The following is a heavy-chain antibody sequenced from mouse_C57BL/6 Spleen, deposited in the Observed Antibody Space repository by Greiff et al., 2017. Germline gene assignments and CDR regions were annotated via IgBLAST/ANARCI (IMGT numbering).Heavy chain of an antibody. CDR3: ARGDTTVVAPFAY. Sequence: EVKVVESEGGLVQPGSSMKLSCTASGFTFSDYYMAWVRQVPEKGLEWVANINYDGSSTYYLDSLKSRFIISRDNAKNILYLQMSSLKSEDTATYYCARGDTTVVAPFAYWGQGTLVTVSA. D-gene: IGHD1-1*01. V-gene: IGHV5-16*01. CDR2: INYDGSST. CDR1: GFTFSDYY. J-gene: IGHJ3*01.